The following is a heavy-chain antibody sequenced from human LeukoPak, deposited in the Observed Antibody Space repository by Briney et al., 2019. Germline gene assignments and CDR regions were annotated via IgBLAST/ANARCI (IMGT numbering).Heavy chain of an antibody. J-gene: IGHJ3*02. D-gene: IGHD6-19*01. Sequence: GGSLRLSCAASGFTFSSYEMNWVRQAPGKGLEWVSYISSSGSTIYYADSVKGRFTISRDNAKNSLYLQMNSLRAEDTAVYYCARESGWYQGLGAFDIWGQGTMVTVSS. V-gene: IGHV3-48*03. CDR1: GFTFSSYE. CDR3: ARESGWYQGLGAFDI. CDR2: ISSSGSTI.